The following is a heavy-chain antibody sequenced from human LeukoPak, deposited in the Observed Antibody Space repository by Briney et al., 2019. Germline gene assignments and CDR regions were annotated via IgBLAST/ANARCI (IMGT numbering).Heavy chain of an antibody. J-gene: IGHJ4*02. CDR1: GFTFSSYS. V-gene: IGHV3-21*01. Sequence: GGSLRLSCAASGFTFSSYSMNWVRQAPGKGLEWVSSISSSSSYIYYADSVKGRFTISRDNAKNSLYLQMNSLRAEDTAVYYCARGSVAPGGDYDYWGQGTLVTVSS. CDR2: ISSSSSYI. CDR3: ARGSVAPGGDYDY. D-gene: IGHD3-16*01.